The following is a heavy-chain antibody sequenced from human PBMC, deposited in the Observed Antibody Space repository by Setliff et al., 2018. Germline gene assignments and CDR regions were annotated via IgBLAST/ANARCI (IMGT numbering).Heavy chain of an antibody. CDR1: GFSFSIFW. CDR2: IKQDGSEK. J-gene: IGHJ4*02. D-gene: IGHD3-16*02. V-gene: IGHV3-7*03. CDR3: ARDIVPSY. Sequence: GGSLRLSCAGSGFSFSIFWMSWVRQTPGRGLEWVATIKQDGSEKFYADSVKGRFTISRDNAKNSLFLQMNSLRAEDTAVYYCARDIVPSYWGQGTLVTVSS.